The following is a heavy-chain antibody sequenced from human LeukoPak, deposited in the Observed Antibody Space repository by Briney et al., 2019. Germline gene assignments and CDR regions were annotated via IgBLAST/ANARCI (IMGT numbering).Heavy chain of an antibody. V-gene: IGHV4-34*01. Sequence: PGGSLRLSCAASGFTFSSYAMSWIRQPPGKGLEWIGEINHSGSTNYNPSLKSRVTISVDTSKNQFSLKLSSVTAADTAVYYCARHPRRRGSGSYLDYWGQGTLVTVSS. CDR3: ARHPRRRGSGSYLDY. J-gene: IGHJ4*02. CDR2: INHSGST. D-gene: IGHD1-26*01. CDR1: GFTFSSYA.